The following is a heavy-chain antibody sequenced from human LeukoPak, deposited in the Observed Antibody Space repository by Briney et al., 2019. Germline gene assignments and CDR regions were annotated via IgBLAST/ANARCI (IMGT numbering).Heavy chain of an antibody. D-gene: IGHD3-22*01. Sequence: GGSLRLSCAASGFTVSSNYMSWVRQAPGKGLEWVSVIYSGGSTYYADSVKGRFTISRDNSKNTLYLQMNSLRAEDTAGYYCARVLGDSSGYYIDYWGQGTLVSVSS. CDR1: GFTVSSNY. J-gene: IGHJ4*02. V-gene: IGHV3-66*02. CDR2: IYSGGST. CDR3: ARVLGDSSGYYIDY.